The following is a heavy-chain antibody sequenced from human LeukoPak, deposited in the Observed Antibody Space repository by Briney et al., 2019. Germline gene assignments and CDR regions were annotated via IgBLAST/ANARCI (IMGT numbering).Heavy chain of an antibody. Sequence: ASVKVSCKASGYTFTSYDINWVRQATGQGLEWMGWMNPNSGNTGYAQKFQGRVTITTNTSISTAYMELSSLRSEDTAVYYCARGRSRRTMIVVVNLYYYYYMDVGGKGTTVTVSS. J-gene: IGHJ6*03. CDR2: MNPNSGNT. V-gene: IGHV1-8*03. CDR3: ARGRSRRTMIVVVNLYYYYYMDV. CDR1: GYTFTSYD. D-gene: IGHD3-22*01.